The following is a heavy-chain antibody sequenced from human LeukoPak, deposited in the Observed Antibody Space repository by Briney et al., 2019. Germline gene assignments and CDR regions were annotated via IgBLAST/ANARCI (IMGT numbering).Heavy chain of an antibody. Sequence: ASVKVSCKASGYSFTSYGFSWLRQAPGQGLEYMGWISVYNGDTNYAQKLQGRVTMTTDTSTSTAYMELRSLRSDDTAVYYCARVGVPVKNDYRGQGTLVTVSS. J-gene: IGHJ4*02. CDR1: GYSFTSYG. CDR3: ARVGVPVKNDY. CDR2: ISVYNGDT. V-gene: IGHV1-18*01. D-gene: IGHD2-2*01.